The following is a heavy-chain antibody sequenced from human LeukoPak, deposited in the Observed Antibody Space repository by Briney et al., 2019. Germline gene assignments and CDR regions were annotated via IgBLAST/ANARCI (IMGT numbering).Heavy chain of an antibody. CDR2: ISGYNADT. CDR1: GYILTNYG. Sequence: ASVKVSCKASGYILTNYGITWVRQAPGQGLEWMGWISGYNADTDSAENVQGRLTMTTDTSTNTAYMELRSLISDDTAVYYCVREVSAAAAGYVDVWGKGTTVTVSS. J-gene: IGHJ6*03. CDR3: VREVSAAAAGYVDV. V-gene: IGHV1-18*01. D-gene: IGHD6-13*01.